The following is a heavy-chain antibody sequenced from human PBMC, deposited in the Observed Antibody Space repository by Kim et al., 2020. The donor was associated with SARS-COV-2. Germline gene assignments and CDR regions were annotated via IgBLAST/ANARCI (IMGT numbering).Heavy chain of an antibody. Sequence: SYTNNSPSFQGHVTISADKSINTVYLQWSSLKASDTAIYYCARRGQQPDYWGQGTLVTVSS. CDR3: ARRGQQPDY. V-gene: IGHV5-10-1*01. CDR2: SYT. D-gene: IGHD6-13*01. J-gene: IGHJ4*02.